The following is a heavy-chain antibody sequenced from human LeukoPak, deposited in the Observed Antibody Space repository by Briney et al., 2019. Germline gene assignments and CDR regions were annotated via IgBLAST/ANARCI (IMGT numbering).Heavy chain of an antibody. CDR2: INAGNGNT. V-gene: IGHV1-3*01. J-gene: IGHJ4*02. D-gene: IGHD6-13*01. Sequence: ASVKVSCKASGYTFTSYAMHWVRQAPGQRLEWMGWINAGNGNTKYPQKFQGRVTITRDTSASTAYMELSSLRSEDTAVYYCARASRQRVLAAAGTNFDYWAREPWSPSPQ. CDR1: GYTFTSYA. CDR3: ARASRQRVLAAAGTNFDY.